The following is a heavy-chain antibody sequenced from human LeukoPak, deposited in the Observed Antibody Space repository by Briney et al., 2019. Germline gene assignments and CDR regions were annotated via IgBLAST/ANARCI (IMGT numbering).Heavy chain of an antibody. CDR2: IKQDGSEK. CDR1: GFTFSSYA. J-gene: IGHJ2*01. V-gene: IGHV3-7*01. D-gene: IGHD6-19*01. CDR3: ARVAQKLERIAVAGTSEWRANWYFDL. Sequence: PGGSLRLSCAASGFTFSSYAMSWVRQAPGKGLEWVANIKQDGSEKYYVDSVKGRFTISRDNAKNSLYLQMNSLRAEDTAVYYCARVAQKLERIAVAGTSEWRANWYFDLWGRGTLVTVSS.